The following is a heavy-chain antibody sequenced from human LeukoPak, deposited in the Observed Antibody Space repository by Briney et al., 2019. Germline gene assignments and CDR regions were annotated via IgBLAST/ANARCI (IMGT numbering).Heavy chain of an antibody. V-gene: IGHV3-74*01. CDR3: ARSNQADDY. D-gene: IGHD4-11*01. J-gene: IGHJ4*02. Sequence: GGSLRLSCAASGFTFSSYWMHWVRQVPGKGLVWVSRINIGGSSTTYADSVKGRFTISRDNAKNTLYLQMNSLRAEDTAVYYCARSNQADDYWGQGTLVTVSS. CDR1: GFTFSSYW. CDR2: INIGGSST.